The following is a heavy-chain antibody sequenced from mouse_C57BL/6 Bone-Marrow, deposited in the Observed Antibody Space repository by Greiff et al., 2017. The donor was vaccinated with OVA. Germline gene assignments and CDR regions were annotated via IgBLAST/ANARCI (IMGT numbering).Heavy chain of an antibody. J-gene: IGHJ3*01. CDR2: ISSGGDYT. V-gene: IGHV5-9-1*02. Sequence: EVKLVESGAGLVKPGGSLKLSCAASGFTFSSYAMSWVRQTPEKRLEWVAYISSGGDYTDYAHPVKGRFTISRDTARNTLYLQMSSLKAEDTAMYYCTSDLLWSRGAYWGQGTLVTVSA. CDR3: TSDLLWSRGAY. CDR1: GFTFSSYA. D-gene: IGHD2-2*01.